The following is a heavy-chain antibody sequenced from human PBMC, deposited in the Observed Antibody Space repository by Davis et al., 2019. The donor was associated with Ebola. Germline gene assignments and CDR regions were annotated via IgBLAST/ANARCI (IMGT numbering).Heavy chain of an antibody. D-gene: IGHD2/OR15-2a*01. CDR2: ISSSSSYI. CDR1: GFSFSDYA. V-gene: IGHV3-21*01. CDR3: ARAYTSYD. Sequence: GESLKISCAASGFSFSDYALNWVRQAPGKGLEWVSSISSSSSYIYYADSVKGRFTISRDNAKNSLYLQMNSLRAEDTAVYYCARAYTSYDWGQGTLVTVSS. J-gene: IGHJ4*02.